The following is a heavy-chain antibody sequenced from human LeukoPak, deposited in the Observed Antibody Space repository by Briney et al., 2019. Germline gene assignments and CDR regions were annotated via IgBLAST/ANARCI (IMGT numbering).Heavy chain of an antibody. J-gene: IGHJ4*02. CDR3: ARGRGLQSEFAH. Sequence: PGGSLRLSCAASGFTFSSYCMGWVRQTPGKRLECVTTICQDGNGRDFVDSAKGRLTISRDNAKNSLYLEMNSLRVDDTAVYYCARGRGLQSEFAHWGQGTLVTVSS. CDR2: ICQDGNGR. D-gene: IGHD5-24*01. CDR1: GFTFSSYC. V-gene: IGHV3-7*01.